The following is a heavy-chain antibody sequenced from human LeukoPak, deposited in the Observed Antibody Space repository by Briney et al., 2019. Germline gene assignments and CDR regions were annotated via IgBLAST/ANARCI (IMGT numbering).Heavy chain of an antibody. CDR1: GGSISSYY. CDR3: ARSGIAAADY. J-gene: IGHJ4*02. CDR2: IYYSGST. Sequence: SETLSFTCTVSGGSISSYYWSWIRQPPGKRLEWIGYIYYSGSTNYNPSLKSRVTISLDTSKNQFSLKLSSVTAADTAVYYCARSGIAAADYWGQGTLVTVSS. D-gene: IGHD6-13*01. V-gene: IGHV4-59*08.